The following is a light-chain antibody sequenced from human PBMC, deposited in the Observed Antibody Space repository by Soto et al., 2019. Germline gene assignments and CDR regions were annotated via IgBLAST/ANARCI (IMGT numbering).Light chain of an antibody. J-gene: IGLJ1*01. Sequence: QSVLTQPPSASGSPGQTVTISCTGTSSDVGGYNYVSWYQQHPGKAPKLMIYEVSKRPSGVPDRFSGSKSGNTASLTVSGLQAEDEADYYCSSYAGSYYVFGIGTKLTV. CDR1: SSDVGGYNY. V-gene: IGLV2-8*01. CDR2: EVS. CDR3: SSYAGSYYV.